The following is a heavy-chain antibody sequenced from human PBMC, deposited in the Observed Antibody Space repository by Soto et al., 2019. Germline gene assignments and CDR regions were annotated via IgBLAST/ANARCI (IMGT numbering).Heavy chain of an antibody. CDR1: GDSVSSNSAA. D-gene: IGHD3-3*01. J-gene: IGHJ5*02. CDR2: TYYRSKWYN. CDR3: ARGEYYDFWSGYFNWFDP. V-gene: IGHV6-1*01. Sequence: SQTLSLTCAISGDSVSSNSAAWNWIRQSPSRGLEWLGRTYYRSKWYNDYAVSVKSRITINPDTSKNQFSLQLNPVTPEDTAVYYCARGEYYDFWSGYFNWFDPWGQGTLVTVSS.